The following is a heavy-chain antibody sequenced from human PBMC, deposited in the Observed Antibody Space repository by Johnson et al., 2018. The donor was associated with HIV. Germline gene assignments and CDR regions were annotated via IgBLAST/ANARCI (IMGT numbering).Heavy chain of an antibody. CDR1: GFTFSSYA. D-gene: IGHD3-10*01. CDR2: IKEDGSER. CDR3: ARPIARGASDI. J-gene: IGHJ3*02. V-gene: IGHV3-7*03. Sequence: VQLVESGGGVVQPGRSLRLSCAASGFTFSSYAMHWVRQAPGKGLEWVANIKEDGSERYYVDSVRGRFTISRDNAQNSLFLQMNSMRAEDTAVYYCARPIARGASDIWGQGTMVTVSS.